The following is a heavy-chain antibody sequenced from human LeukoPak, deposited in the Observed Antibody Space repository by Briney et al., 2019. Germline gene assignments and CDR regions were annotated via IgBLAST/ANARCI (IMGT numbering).Heavy chain of an antibody. CDR2: ISGSGGST. D-gene: IGHD6-19*01. J-gene: IGHJ6*03. CDR3: ARGHTASSGWYLDYYYYYMDV. Sequence: PGGSLRLSCAASGFTFSSYAMSWVRQAPGKGLEWVSAISGSGGSTYYADSVKGRFTISRDNAKKALYLQMNSLRAEDTALYYCARGHTASSGWYLDYYYYYMDVWGKGTTVTVSS. CDR1: GFTFSSYA. V-gene: IGHV3-23*01.